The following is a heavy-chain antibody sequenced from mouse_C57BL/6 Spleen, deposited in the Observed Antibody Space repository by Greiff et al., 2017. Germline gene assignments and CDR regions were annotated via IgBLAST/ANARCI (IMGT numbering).Heavy chain of an antibody. J-gene: IGHJ1*03. CDR2: ISYDGSN. Sequence: EVQLQESGPGLVKPSQSLSLTCSVTGYSITSGYYWNWIRQFPGNKLEWMGYISYDGSNNYNPSLKTRISITRDTSKNQFFLKLNSVTTEDTATYYCARAGYYGSSPYFDVWGTGTTVTVSS. CDR1: GYSITSGYY. D-gene: IGHD1-1*01. CDR3: ARAGYYGSSPYFDV. V-gene: IGHV3-6*01.